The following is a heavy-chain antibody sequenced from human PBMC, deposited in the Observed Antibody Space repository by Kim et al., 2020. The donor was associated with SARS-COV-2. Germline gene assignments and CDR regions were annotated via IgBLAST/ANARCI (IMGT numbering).Heavy chain of an antibody. V-gene: IGHV4-34*01. CDR1: GGSFSGHY. D-gene: IGHD2-21*02. CDR2: INDSGSA. CDR3: ARGLPSIRPRLVVTVAGTHYSLDY. Sequence: SETLSLTCGVSGGSFSGHYWIWIRQPPGKGLEWIGEINDSGSASYNPSLKSRVSISADTSKNHFSLKLSSVTAADTAVYFCARGLPSIRPRLVVTVAGTHYSLDYWGQGILVTVSS. J-gene: IGHJ4*02.